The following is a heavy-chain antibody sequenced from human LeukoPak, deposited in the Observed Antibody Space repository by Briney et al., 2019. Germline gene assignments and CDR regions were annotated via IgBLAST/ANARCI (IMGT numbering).Heavy chain of an antibody. Sequence: SGTLSPTWALHGGSFSGYYWSWIRQPPGKGREWMREINHSGSTNYNPYLKSRVSISVATSKKQFSLKMSSVTAADKAVYYCATGQPGDILTGYSLRFDYWGQGTLVTVSS. V-gene: IGHV4-34*01. CDR3: ATGQPGDILTGYSLRFDY. CDR2: INHSGST. CDR1: GGSFSGYY. J-gene: IGHJ4*02. D-gene: IGHD3-9*01.